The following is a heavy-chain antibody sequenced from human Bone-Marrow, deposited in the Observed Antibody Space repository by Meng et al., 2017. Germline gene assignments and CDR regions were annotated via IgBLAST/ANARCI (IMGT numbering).Heavy chain of an antibody. CDR3: ARGWYYDILTGPPPYYYYGMDV. CDR2: IYYSGST. Sequence: SETLSLTCTVSGGSISSYYWSWIRQPPGKGLEWIGYIYYSGSTNYNPSLKSRVTISVDTSKNQFSLKLSSVTAADTAVYYCARGWYYDILTGPPPYYYYGMDVWGQGTMVTVSS. D-gene: IGHD3-9*01. V-gene: IGHV4-59*01. CDR1: GGSISSYY. J-gene: IGHJ6*02.